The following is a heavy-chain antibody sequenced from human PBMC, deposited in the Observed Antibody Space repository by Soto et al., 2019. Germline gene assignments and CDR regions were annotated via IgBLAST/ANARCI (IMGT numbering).Heavy chain of an antibody. CDR3: ARMCSSFPGDFDY. V-gene: IGHV4-31*03. CDR2: IYYSGST. D-gene: IGHD6-13*01. CDR1: GGSISSGGYY. Sequence: SETLSLTCTVSGGSISSGGYYWSWIRQHPGKGLEWIGYIYYSGSTYYNPSLKSRVTISVDTSKNQFSLKLSSVTAADTAVYYCARMCSSFPGDFDYWGQGTLVTVSS. J-gene: IGHJ4*02.